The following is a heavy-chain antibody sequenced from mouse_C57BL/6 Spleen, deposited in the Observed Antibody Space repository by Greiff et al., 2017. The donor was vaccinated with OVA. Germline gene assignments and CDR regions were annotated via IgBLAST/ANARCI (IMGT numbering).Heavy chain of an antibody. V-gene: IGHV5-9-1*02. Sequence: EVMLVESGEGLVKPGGSLKLSCAASGFTFSSYAMSWVRQTPEKRLEWVAYISSGGDYIYYADTVKGRFTISRDNARNTLYLQMSSLKSEDTAMYYCTRDRGSPYAMDYWGQGTSVTVSS. CDR3: TRDRGSPYAMDY. CDR1: GFTFSSYA. J-gene: IGHJ4*01. CDR2: ISSGGDYI. D-gene: IGHD3-1*01.